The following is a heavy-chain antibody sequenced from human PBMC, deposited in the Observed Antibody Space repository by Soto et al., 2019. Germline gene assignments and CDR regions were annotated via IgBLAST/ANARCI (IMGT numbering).Heavy chain of an antibody. D-gene: IGHD6-13*01. V-gene: IGHV3-23*01. CDR1: GFTFSNFG. J-gene: IGHJ4*02. Sequence: EVQLLESGGGLVQPGGSLRLSCAASGFTFSNFGMSWVRQPPGKGLEWVSSISSTGGTTYYADSVKGRFTISRDNSKNTLSLQMNSLRVEDTAVYYCSKNRAAAGALGDYWGQGTLVTVSS. CDR3: SKNRAAAGALGDY. CDR2: ISSTGGTT.